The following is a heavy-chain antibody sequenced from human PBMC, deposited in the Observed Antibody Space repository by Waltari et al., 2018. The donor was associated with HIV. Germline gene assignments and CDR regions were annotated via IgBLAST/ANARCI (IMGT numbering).Heavy chain of an antibody. CDR3: ARPIRGSGVGAFHV. CDR1: GDSLITSY. V-gene: IGHV4-59*08. CDR2: SFYGGNT. D-gene: IGHD1-26*01. Sequence: QVHPQESGPGLVKPSEALSLTCSVAGDSLITSYWSWVRQSLEKGLEGIGYSFYGGNTNYKPSLKSLATISIDPSASQLSLKINSVTAADSGVYYCARPIRGSGVGAFHVWGQGTTVIVSS. J-gene: IGHJ6*02.